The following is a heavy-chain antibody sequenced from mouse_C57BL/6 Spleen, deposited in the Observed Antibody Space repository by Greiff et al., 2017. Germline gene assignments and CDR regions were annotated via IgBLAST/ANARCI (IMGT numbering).Heavy chain of an antibody. D-gene: IGHD1-1*01. Sequence: QVQLKQPGAELVKPGASVKLSCKASGYTFTSYWMHWVKQRPGQGLEWIGMIHPNSGSTNYNEKFKSKATLTVDKSSSTAYMQLSSLTSEDSAVYYCARYYYYGSSYYAMDYWGQGTSVTVSS. V-gene: IGHV1-64*01. CDR3: ARYYYYGSSYYAMDY. CDR1: GYTFTSYW. J-gene: IGHJ4*01. CDR2: IHPNSGST.